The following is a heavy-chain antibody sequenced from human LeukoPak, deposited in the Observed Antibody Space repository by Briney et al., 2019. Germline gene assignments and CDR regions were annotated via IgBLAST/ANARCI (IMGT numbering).Heavy chain of an antibody. CDR2: ISSSGSTI. Sequence: PGGSLRLSCAASGFTFSSYWMSWVRQAPGKGLEWVSYISSSGSTIYYADSVKGRFTLSRDKAKNSLFLQMNSLRPEDTAVYYCARERTPKPYYGSGTFYRYFDLWGQGTLVTVSS. CDR1: GFTFSSYW. V-gene: IGHV3-48*01. D-gene: IGHD3-10*01. J-gene: IGHJ4*02. CDR3: ARERTPKPYYGSGTFYRYFDL.